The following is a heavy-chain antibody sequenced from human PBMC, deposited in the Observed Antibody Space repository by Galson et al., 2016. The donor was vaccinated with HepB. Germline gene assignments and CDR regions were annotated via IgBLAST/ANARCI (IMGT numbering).Heavy chain of an antibody. Sequence: SLRLSCAASGFTFSNYGMTWVRQAPGKGLEVVSSIRMSGNSRDYAESVKGRFTISRDNSRSMLFLEMNSLKTEDTGVYYCVRGSTAPDVWGKGTTVTVSS. V-gene: IGHV3-23*01. CDR3: VRGSTAPDV. CDR1: GFTFSNYG. CDR2: IRMSGNSR. D-gene: IGHD3-16*01. J-gene: IGHJ6*04.